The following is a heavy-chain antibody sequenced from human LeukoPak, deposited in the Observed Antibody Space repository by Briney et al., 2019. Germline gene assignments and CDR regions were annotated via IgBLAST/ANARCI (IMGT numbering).Heavy chain of an antibody. Sequence: SETLSLTCTVSGGSISSSSYYWGWIRQPPGKGLEWIGSIYYSGSTYYNPSLKSRVTISVDTSKNQFSLKLSSVTAADTAVYYCARVLGPFDPWGQGTLVTVSS. CDR1: GGSISSSSYY. CDR2: IYYSGST. CDR3: ARVLGPFDP. J-gene: IGHJ5*02. V-gene: IGHV4-39*07.